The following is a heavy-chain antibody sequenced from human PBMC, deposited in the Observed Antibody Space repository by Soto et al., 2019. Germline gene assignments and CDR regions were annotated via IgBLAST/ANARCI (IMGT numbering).Heavy chain of an antibody. V-gene: IGHV3-23*01. Sequence: GGSLRLSCAASGFSFDRFVMSWIRQAPGKGLEWVSAISGSGGRTYYADSVEGRFSISRDNSKSTLYLQMTSLTVEDTALYYCVKPNAVDISVDSWGQGTRVTVS. CDR2: ISGSGGRT. CDR3: VKPNAVDISVDS. D-gene: IGHD2-2*03. J-gene: IGHJ4*02. CDR1: GFSFDRFV.